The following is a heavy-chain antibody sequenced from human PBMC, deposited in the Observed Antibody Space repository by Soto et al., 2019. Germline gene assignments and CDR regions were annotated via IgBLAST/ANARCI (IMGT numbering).Heavy chain of an antibody. D-gene: IGHD2-2*01. V-gene: IGHV4-59*08. CDR1: GGSISSYY. CDR3: AATVAYCSSTSCYAGGFDY. CDR2: IYYSGST. Sequence: QVQLQESGPGLVKPSETLSLTCTVSGGSISSYYWSWIRQPPGKGLEWIGYIYYSGSTNYNPSLKSRFTISVDTSKNQFSLKLSSVTAADTAVYYCAATVAYCSSTSCYAGGFDYWGQGTLVTVSS. J-gene: IGHJ4*02.